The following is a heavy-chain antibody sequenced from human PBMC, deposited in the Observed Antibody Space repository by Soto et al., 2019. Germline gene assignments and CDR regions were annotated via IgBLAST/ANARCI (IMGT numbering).Heavy chain of an antibody. D-gene: IGHD7-27*01. J-gene: IGHJ5*01. CDR1: GDSISNLDYF. Sequence: PSETLSLTCSVSGDSISNLDYFWAWIRQPPGQALEYIGYIYKSATTHYNPSFESRVAISVGTSKSQFSLNVTSVTAADTAVYFCARGRYCLTGRCFPNWFDSWGQGALVTVSS. CDR3: ARGRYCLTGRCFPNWFDS. V-gene: IGHV4-30-4*01. CDR2: IYKSATT.